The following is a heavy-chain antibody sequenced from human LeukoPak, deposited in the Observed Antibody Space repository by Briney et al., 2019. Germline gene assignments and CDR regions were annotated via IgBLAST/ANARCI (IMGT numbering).Heavy chain of an antibody. CDR1: GGSISSGDYY. J-gene: IGHJ4*02. V-gene: IGHV4-30-4*02. D-gene: IGHD6-19*01. Sequence: PSETLSLTCTVSGGSISSGDYYWSWIRQPPGKGLEWIGYIYYSGSTYYNPSLKSRVTISVDTSKNQFSLKLSSVTAADTAVYYCARDQVYSSGWYGPPGDYWGQGTLVTVSS. CDR2: IYYSGST. CDR3: ARDQVYSSGWYGPPGDY.